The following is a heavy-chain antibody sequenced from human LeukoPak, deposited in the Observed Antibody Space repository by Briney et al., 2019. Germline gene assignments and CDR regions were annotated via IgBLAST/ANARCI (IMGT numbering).Heavy chain of an antibody. CDR1: GFTFSSYW. J-gene: IGHJ5*02. V-gene: IGHV3-7*01. CDR2: IKQDGSEK. D-gene: IGHD6-13*01. Sequence: PGGSLRLSCAASGFTFSSYWMSWVRQAPGKGLEWVANIKQDGSEKYYVDSVKGRFTISRDNAKNSLYLQMNSLRAEDTAVYYCARGLTRVDCSSWYAWGQGTLVTVSS. CDR3: ARGLTRVDCSSWYA.